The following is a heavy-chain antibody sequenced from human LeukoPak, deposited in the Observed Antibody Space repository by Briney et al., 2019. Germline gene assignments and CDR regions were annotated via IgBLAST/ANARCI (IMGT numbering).Heavy chain of an antibody. Sequence: GGSLRLSCAASGFTFSSYSMNWVRQAPGKGLQWVSSISSSSSYIYYADSVKGRFTISGDNAKNSLYLQMNSLRAEDTAVYYCARVRQYSSNSFDIWGQGTMVTVSS. V-gene: IGHV3-21*01. CDR3: ARVRQYSSNSFDI. J-gene: IGHJ3*02. CDR1: GFTFSSYS. CDR2: ISSSSSYI. D-gene: IGHD6-13*01.